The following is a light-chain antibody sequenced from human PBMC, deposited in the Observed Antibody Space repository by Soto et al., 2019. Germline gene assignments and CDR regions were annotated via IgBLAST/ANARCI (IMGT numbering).Light chain of an antibody. J-gene: IGKJ5*01. CDR3: QQRNYWQVT. V-gene: IGKV3-11*01. CDR1: QSFSGY. CDR2: DVS. Sequence: ECVLTQSPVTLSFSPWERATLSCRASQSFSGYLAWYQQKPGQAPRLLIYDVSNRATGIPARFSGSGSGTDFTLTISSLEPEDFAIYYCQQRNYWQVTFGQGTRLEI.